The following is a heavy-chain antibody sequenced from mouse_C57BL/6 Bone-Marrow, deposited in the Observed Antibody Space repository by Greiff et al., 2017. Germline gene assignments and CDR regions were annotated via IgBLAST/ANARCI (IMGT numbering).Heavy chain of an antibody. J-gene: IGHJ3*01. CDR2: ISYDGSN. CDR3: ARQLRLRGWFAY. CDR1: GYSITSGYY. V-gene: IGHV3-6*01. Sequence: EVKLQESGPGLVKPSQSLSLTCSVTGYSITSGYYWNWIRQFPGNKLEWMGYISYDGSNNYNPSLKNRISITRDTSKNQFFLKLNSVITEDTATYYCARQLRLRGWFAYWGQGTLVTVSA. D-gene: IGHD3-2*02.